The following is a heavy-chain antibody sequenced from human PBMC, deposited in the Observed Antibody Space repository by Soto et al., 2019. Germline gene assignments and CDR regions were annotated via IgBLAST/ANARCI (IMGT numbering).Heavy chain of an antibody. J-gene: IGHJ4*02. CDR1: CYTFTSYG. V-gene: IGHV1-18*01. CDR2: ISAYNGNT. Sequence: SVEVSFKATCYTFTSYGISWVRQAPVQGLEWMGWISAYNGNTNYAQKLQGRVTMTTDTSTSTAYMELRSLRSDDTAVSYCATVGSNYGSGSYYHDYWGQGTLVTVSS. CDR3: ATVGSNYGSGSYYHDY. D-gene: IGHD3-10*01.